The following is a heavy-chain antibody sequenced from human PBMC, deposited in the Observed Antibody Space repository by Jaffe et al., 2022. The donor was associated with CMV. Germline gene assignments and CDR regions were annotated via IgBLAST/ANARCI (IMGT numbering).Heavy chain of an antibody. V-gene: IGHV3-72*01. CDR3: ARDLDSSGWGYYYYGMDV. J-gene: IGHJ6*02. CDR1: GFTFSDHY. CDR2: TRNKANSYTT. Sequence: EVQLVESGGGLVQPGGSLRLSCAASGFTFSDHYMDWVRQAPGKGLEWVGRTRNKANSYTTEYAASVKGRFTISRDDSKNSLYLQMNSLKTEDTAVYYCARDLDSSGWGYYYYGMDVWGQGTTVTVSS. D-gene: IGHD6-19*01.